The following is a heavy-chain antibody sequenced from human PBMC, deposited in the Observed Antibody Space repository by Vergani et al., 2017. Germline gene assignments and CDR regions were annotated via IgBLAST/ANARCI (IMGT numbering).Heavy chain of an antibody. CDR1: GFTFSSYS. V-gene: IGHV3-30*02. CDR2: IGKDGINT. D-gene: IGHD2-21*02. CDR3: AKYLRDSTDGLPDS. Sequence: VQLVESGGGLVKRGGSLRLSCAASGFTFSSYSMNWVRQAPGKGLEWLAYIGKDGINTRYRDAVKGRFTVSRDNSKDILYLQMDSLRSEDTALYYCAKYLRDSTDGLPDSWGPGTLVIVSS. J-gene: IGHJ4*02.